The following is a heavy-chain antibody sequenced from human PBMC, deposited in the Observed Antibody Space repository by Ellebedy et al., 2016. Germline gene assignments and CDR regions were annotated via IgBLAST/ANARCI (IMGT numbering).Heavy chain of an antibody. V-gene: IGHV4-4*07. CDR2: IYTSGST. J-gene: IGHJ6*03. CDR1: GGSISSYY. CDR3: ARGHFNVGGYSYGYPPLYYYYMDV. D-gene: IGHD5-18*01. Sequence: SETLSLXXTVSGGSISSYYWSWIRQPAGKGLEWIGRIYTSGSTNYNPSLKSRVTMSVDTSKNQFSLKLSSVTAADTAVYYCARGHFNVGGYSYGYPPLYYYYMDVWGKGTTVTVSS.